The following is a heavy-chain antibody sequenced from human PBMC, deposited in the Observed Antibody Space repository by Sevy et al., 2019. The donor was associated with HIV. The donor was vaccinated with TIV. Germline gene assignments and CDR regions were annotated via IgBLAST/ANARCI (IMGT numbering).Heavy chain of an antibody. V-gene: IGHV3-33*01. D-gene: IGHD3-16*02. CDR1: GFTFSSYG. J-gene: IGHJ3*02. Sequence: GGSLRLSCAASGFTFSSYGMLWVRQAPGKGLEWVAVIWYDGSNKYYADSVKGRFTISRDNSKNTLYLQMNSLRAEDTAVYYCAREHRIMITFGGVIVHDAFDIWGQGTMVTVSS. CDR2: IWYDGSNK. CDR3: AREHRIMITFGGVIVHDAFDI.